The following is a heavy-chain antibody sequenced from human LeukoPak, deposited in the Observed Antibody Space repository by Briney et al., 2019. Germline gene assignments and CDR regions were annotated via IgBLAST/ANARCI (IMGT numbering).Heavy chain of an antibody. Sequence: SVKVSCKASGGTFSNYAVSWVRQAPGQGLEWMGGFIPVFGPANYAQKFQGRVTITADESTSTAYMELSSLRSEDTAAYYCARAGEVYNSGSYLEYWGQGTLVAVSS. CDR2: FIPVFGPA. J-gene: IGHJ4*02. V-gene: IGHV1-69*13. CDR1: GGTFSNYA. D-gene: IGHD6-19*01. CDR3: ARAGEVYNSGSYLEY.